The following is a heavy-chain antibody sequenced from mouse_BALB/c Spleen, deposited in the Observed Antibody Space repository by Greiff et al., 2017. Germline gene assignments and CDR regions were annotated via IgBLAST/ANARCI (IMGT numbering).Heavy chain of an antibody. D-gene: IGHD2-1*01. CDR3: ARRGGNRAMDY. V-gene: IGHV3-2*02. J-gene: IGHJ4*01. CDR1: GYSITSDYA. CDR2: ISYSGRT. Sequence: VQLQQSGPGLVKPSQSLSLTCTVTGYSITSDYAWNWIRQFPGNKLEWMGYISYSGRTSYNPSLKSRISITRDTSKNQFFLQLNSVTTEDTATYYCARRGGNRAMDYWGQGTSVTVSS.